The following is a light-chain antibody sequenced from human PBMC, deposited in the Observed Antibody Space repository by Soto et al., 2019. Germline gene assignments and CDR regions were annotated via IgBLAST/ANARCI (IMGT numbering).Light chain of an antibody. CDR3: QQYNIYPT. Sequence: EIVLTQSPGTLSLSPGERATLSCRASQSVSSSYLAWYQQKPGQAPRLLIYGASTRATGIPARFSGSGSGTEFTLTISSLQPEDFATYYCQQYNIYPTFGQRTRLEIK. V-gene: IGKV3-20*01. J-gene: IGKJ5*01. CDR2: GAS. CDR1: QSVSSSY.